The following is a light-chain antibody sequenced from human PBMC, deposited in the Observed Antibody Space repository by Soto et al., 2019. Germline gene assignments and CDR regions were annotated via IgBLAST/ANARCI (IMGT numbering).Light chain of an antibody. CDR3: CSYAGSYIHYV. CDR2: DVS. Sequence: SALTQPRSVSGSPGQSVTISCTGTSSDVGGYNYVSWYQQHPGKAPKLMIYDVSKRPSGVPDRFSGSKSGNTASLTISGLQAEDEADYYCCSYAGSYIHYVFGTGTKLTVL. V-gene: IGLV2-11*01. CDR1: SSDVGGYNY. J-gene: IGLJ1*01.